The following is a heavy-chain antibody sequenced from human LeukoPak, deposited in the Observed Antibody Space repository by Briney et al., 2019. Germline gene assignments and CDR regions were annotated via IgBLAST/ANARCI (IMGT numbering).Heavy chain of an antibody. D-gene: IGHD6-13*01. CDR3: ARHEGSGWCFDY. J-gene: IGHJ4*02. CDR1: GGSISSSSYY. V-gene: IGHV4-39*01. Sequence: KPSETLSLTCTVSGGSISSSSYYWGWIRQPPGKGLEWIGSIYYSGSTSYNPPLKSRVTISVDTSKNQFSLKLSSVTATDTAVYYCARHEGSGWCFDYWGQGTLVTVSS. CDR2: IYYSGST.